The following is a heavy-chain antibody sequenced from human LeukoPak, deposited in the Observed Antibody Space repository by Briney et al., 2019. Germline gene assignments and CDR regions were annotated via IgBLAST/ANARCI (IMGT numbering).Heavy chain of an antibody. D-gene: IGHD2-15*01. CDR2: IYYSGST. CDR1: GGSISSSSYY. J-gene: IGHJ3*02. V-gene: IGHV4-39*01. CDR3: ARQNSGGGAFDI. Sequence: PSETLSLTCTVSGGSISSSSYYWGWIRQPPGKGLEWIGSIYYSGSTYYNPSLKSRVTISVDTSKNQFSLKLSSVTAADTAVHYCARQNSGGGAFDIWGQGTMVTVSS.